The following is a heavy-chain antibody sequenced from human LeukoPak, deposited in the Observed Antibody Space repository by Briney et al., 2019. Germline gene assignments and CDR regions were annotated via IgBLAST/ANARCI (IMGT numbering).Heavy chain of an antibody. CDR1: GGSISSGDYY. CDR3: ARTSLGGAWFDP. D-gene: IGHD3-10*01. CDR2: IYYNGST. Sequence: SQTLSLTCTVSGGSISSGDYYWSWIRQPPGKGLEWIGYIYYNGSTYYNPSLKSRVTISVDTSKNQFSLKLSSVTAADTAVYYCARTSLGGAWFDPWGQGTLVTVSS. J-gene: IGHJ5*02. V-gene: IGHV4-30-4*08.